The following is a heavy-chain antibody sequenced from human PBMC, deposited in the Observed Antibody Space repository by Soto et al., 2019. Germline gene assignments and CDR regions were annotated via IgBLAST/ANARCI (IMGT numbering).Heavy chain of an antibody. V-gene: IGHV3-15*07. CDR2: IKSKTDGGTT. J-gene: IGHJ6*02. CDR3: TTDSGKAAAGTRGQGGSENYYYYYGMDV. Sequence: EVQLVESGGGLVKPGGSLRLSCAASGFTFSNAWMNWVRQAPGKGLEWVGRIKSKTDGGTTDYAAPVKGRFTISRDDSRNTLYLQMNSLKTEDTAVYYCTTDSGKAAAGTRGQGGSENYYYYYGMDVWGQGTTVTVSS. CDR1: GFTFSNAW. D-gene: IGHD6-13*01.